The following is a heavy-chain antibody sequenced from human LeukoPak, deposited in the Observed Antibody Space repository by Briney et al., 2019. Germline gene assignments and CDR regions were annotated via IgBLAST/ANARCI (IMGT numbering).Heavy chain of an antibody. V-gene: IGHV4-39*07. CDR2: IFYNGST. Sequence: PSETLSLTCTVSGGSINTPSYYWGWIRQPPGKGLEWIGSIFYNGSTHYKPSLKSRVTISVDTSKNQFSLKLSSVTAADTAVYYCARGTLYSGWSYYFDYWGQGSQVTVSS. J-gene: IGHJ4*02. CDR3: ARGTLYSGWSYYFDY. CDR1: GGSINTPSYY. D-gene: IGHD6-19*01.